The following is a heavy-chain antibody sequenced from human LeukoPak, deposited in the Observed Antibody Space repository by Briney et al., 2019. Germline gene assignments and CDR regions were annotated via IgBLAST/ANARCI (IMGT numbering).Heavy chain of an antibody. Sequence: ASVKVSCKASGFTFTAYYIHWVRQAPGQGLEWMGYINPHSGGTSSPQKFQGRVTMTTDTSISAAYMELSSLISDDTAMYYCVRKGNELLSKNFDYWGQGTLVTVSS. CDR2: INPHSGGT. CDR3: VRKGNELLSKNFDY. CDR1: GFTFTAYY. D-gene: IGHD2-21*02. J-gene: IGHJ4*02. V-gene: IGHV1-2*02.